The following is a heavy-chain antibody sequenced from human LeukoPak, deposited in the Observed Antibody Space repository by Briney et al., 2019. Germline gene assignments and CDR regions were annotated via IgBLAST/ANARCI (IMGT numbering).Heavy chain of an antibody. V-gene: IGHV3-23*01. CDR3: AKYSASGMVATEVDY. CDR2: ISGSGGST. D-gene: IGHD5-12*01. Sequence: GGSLRLSCAASGFTFSSYAMSWVRQAPGKGLEWFSAISGSGGSTYYADSVKGRFTISRDNSKNTLYLQMNSLRAEDTAVYYCAKYSASGMVATEVDYWGQGTLVTVSS. CDR1: GFTFSSYA. J-gene: IGHJ4*02.